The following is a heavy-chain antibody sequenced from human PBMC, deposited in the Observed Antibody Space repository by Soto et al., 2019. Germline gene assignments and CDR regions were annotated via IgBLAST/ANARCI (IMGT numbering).Heavy chain of an antibody. D-gene: IGHD3-3*01. CDR2: INAGNGNT. CDR1: GYTFTSYA. CDR3: ARDDFWSGYRGFYYYYYMDV. J-gene: IGHJ6*03. V-gene: IGHV1-3*01. Sequence: ASVKVSCKASGYTFTSYAMHWVRQAPGQRLEWMGWINAGNGNTKYSQKFQGRVTITRDTSANTAYMELSSLRSEDTAVYYCARDDFWSGYRGFYYYYYMDVWGKGTTVTVSS.